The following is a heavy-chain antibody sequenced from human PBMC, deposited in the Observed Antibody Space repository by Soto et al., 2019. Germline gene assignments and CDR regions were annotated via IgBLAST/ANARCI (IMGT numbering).Heavy chain of an antibody. CDR3: ARGIVGATTRAFDI. D-gene: IGHD1-26*01. CDR1: GFTFSSYG. CDR2: IWYDGSNK. Sequence: SLRLSCAASGFTFSSYGMHWVRQAPGKGLEWVAVIWYDGSNKYYADSVKGRFTISRDNSKNTLYLQMNSLRAEDTAVYYCARGIVGATTRAFDIWGQGTMVTVSS. J-gene: IGHJ3*02. V-gene: IGHV3-33*01.